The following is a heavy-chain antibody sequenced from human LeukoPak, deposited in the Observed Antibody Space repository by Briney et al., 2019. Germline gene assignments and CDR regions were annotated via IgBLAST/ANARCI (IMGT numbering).Heavy chain of an antibody. Sequence: GGSLRLSCAASGFTFSDYYTSWIRQAPGKGLEWVSYISSSGSTIYYADSVKGRFTISRDNAKNSLYLQMNSLRAEDTAVYYCARLAVAGTYYFDYWGQGTLVTVSS. D-gene: IGHD6-19*01. CDR1: GFTFSDYY. J-gene: IGHJ4*02. CDR2: ISSSGSTI. CDR3: ARLAVAGTYYFDY. V-gene: IGHV3-11*01.